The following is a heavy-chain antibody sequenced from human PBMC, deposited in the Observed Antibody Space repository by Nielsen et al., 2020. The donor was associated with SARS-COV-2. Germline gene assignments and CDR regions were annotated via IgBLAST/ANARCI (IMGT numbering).Heavy chain of an antibody. Sequence: VRQAPGKGLEWVAVIWYDGSNKYYADSVKGRFTISRDNSKNTLYLQMNSLRAEDTAVYYCAKDLEGKWELLTRFRNYYYGMDVWGQGTTVTVSS. V-gene: IGHV3-33*06. CDR3: AKDLEGKWELLTRFRNYYYGMDV. CDR2: IWYDGSNK. J-gene: IGHJ6*02. D-gene: IGHD1-26*01.